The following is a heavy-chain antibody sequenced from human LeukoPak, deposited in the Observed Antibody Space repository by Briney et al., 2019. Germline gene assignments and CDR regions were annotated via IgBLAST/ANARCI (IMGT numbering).Heavy chain of an antibody. CDR1: GGTFSSYA. V-gene: IGHV1-69*13. Sequence: ASGKVSCKASGGTFSSYAISWVRQAPGQGLEWMGGIIPIFGTANYAQKFQGRVTITADEYTSTAYMELSSLRSEDTAVYYCAGGLVLTRPWFDPWGQGTLVTVSS. CDR3: AGGLVLTRPWFDP. CDR2: IIPIFGTA. D-gene: IGHD3-9*01. J-gene: IGHJ5*02.